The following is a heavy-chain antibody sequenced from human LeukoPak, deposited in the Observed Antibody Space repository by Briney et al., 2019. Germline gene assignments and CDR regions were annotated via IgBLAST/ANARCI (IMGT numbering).Heavy chain of an antibody. CDR1: GFTFSSYA. V-gene: IGHV3-30*04. Sequence: RAGGSLRLSCAASGFTFSSYAMHWVRQAPGKGLEWVAVISYDGSNKYYADSVKGRFTISRDNSKNTLYLQMNSLRAEDTAVYYCAGEGRWLPSYWGQGTLVTVSS. J-gene: IGHJ4*02. CDR2: ISYDGSNK. CDR3: AGEGRWLPSY. D-gene: IGHD5-24*01.